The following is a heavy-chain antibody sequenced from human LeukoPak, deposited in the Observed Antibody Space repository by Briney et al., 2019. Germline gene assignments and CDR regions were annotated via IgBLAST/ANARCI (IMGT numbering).Heavy chain of an antibody. Sequence: RAGGSLRLSCAASGFTFSSYAMSWVRQAPGKGLEWVSAISCSGGSTYYADSVKGRFTISRDNSKNTLYLQMNSLRAEDTAVYYCAKGGPKAGYSSGWLYYFDYWGQGTLVTVSS. J-gene: IGHJ4*02. D-gene: IGHD6-19*01. CDR2: ISCSGGST. V-gene: IGHV3-23*01. CDR3: AKGGPKAGYSSGWLYYFDY. CDR1: GFTFSSYA.